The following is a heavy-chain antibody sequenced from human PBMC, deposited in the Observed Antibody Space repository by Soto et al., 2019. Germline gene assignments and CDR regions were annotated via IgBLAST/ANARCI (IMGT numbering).Heavy chain of an antibody. CDR1: GFIFSNSA. CDR3: ARDLGDIVLMVYASYYYGMDV. J-gene: IGHJ6*02. D-gene: IGHD2-8*01. Sequence: PGGSLRLSCAGSGFIFSNSAFHWVRQAPGKGLEWVALISYDGSNKYYADSVKGRFTISRDNSKNTLYLQMNSLRAEDTAVYYCARDLGDIVLMVYASYYYGMDVWGQGTTVTVSS. V-gene: IGHV3-30-3*01. CDR2: ISYDGSNK.